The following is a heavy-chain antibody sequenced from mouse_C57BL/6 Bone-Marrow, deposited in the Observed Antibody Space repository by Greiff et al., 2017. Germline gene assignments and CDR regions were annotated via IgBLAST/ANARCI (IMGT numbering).Heavy chain of an antibody. Sequence: EVQLQQSGAELVRPGASVKLSCTASGFNIKDDYMHWVKQRPEQGLEWIGWIDPENGDTEYASKFQGKATITADTSSNTAYRQLSSLTSEDTAVYYCTTFLVNYYGSSYWYFDVWGTGTTVTVSS. J-gene: IGHJ1*03. V-gene: IGHV14-4*01. CDR1: GFNIKDDY. CDR2: IDPENGDT. CDR3: TTFLVNYYGSSYWYFDV. D-gene: IGHD1-1*01.